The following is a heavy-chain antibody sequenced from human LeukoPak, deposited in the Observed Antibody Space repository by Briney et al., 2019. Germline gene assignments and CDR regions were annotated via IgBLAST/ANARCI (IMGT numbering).Heavy chain of an antibody. CDR1: GFTFSSYE. CDR3: VKGLTTSRDY. Sequence: GGSLRLSCAASGFTFSSYEMNWVRQAPGKGLEWVSYISSSGSTIYYADSVKGRFTISRDNAKNTLYLQMNSLRVDDTALYYCVKGLTTSRDYWGQGTLVTVSS. CDR2: ISSSGSTI. J-gene: IGHJ4*02. D-gene: IGHD4-17*01. V-gene: IGHV3-48*03.